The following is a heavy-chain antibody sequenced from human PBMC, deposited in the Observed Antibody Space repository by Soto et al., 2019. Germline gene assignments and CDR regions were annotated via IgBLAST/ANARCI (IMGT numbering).Heavy chain of an antibody. CDR1: VYSFTSYW. V-gene: IGHV5-51*01. J-gene: IGHJ5*02. CDR2: IYPGDSDT. D-gene: IGHD3-22*01. CDR3: ARRYYFDTTGPPGGNWFDP. Sequence: PGESLKISCKGSVYSFTSYWIGWVRQMPGKGLEWMGIIYPGDSDTRYSPSFQGQVTISVDKSISTAYLQWRSLKASDTAIYYCARRYYFDTTGPPGGNWFDPWGQGTLVTVSS.